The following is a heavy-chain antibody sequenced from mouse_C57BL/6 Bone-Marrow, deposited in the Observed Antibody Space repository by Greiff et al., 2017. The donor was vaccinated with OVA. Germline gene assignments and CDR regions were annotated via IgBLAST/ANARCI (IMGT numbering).Heavy chain of an antibody. CDR1: GFNIKDDY. J-gene: IGHJ4*01. CDR3: TYDGYYVYAMDY. Sequence: EVQLQQSGAELVRPGASVKLSCTASGFNIKDDYMHWVKQRPEQGLEWIGWIDPENGDTEYASKFQGKATITADTSSNTAYLQLSSLTSEDTAVYYCTYDGYYVYAMDYWGQGTSVTVSS. CDR2: IDPENGDT. V-gene: IGHV14-4*01. D-gene: IGHD2-3*01.